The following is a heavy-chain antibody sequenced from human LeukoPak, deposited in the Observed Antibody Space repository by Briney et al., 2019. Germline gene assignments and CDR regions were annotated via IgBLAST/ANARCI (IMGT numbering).Heavy chain of an antibody. V-gene: IGHV1-69*06. CDR3: ARGDFWSGPPPDYYMDV. D-gene: IGHD3-3*01. J-gene: IGHJ6*03. CDR1: GGTFSSYA. Sequence: GASVKVSCKASGGTFSSYAISWVRQAPGQGLEWMGGIIPIFGTANYAQKFQGRVTITADKSTSTAYMELSSLRSEDTAVYYCARGDFWSGPPPDYYMDVWGKGTTVTVSS. CDR2: IIPIFGTA.